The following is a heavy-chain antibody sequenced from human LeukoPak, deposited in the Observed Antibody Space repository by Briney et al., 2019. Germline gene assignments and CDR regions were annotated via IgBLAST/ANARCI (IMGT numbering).Heavy chain of an antibody. CDR1: GGSISSYS. CDR3: ARGGETTQN. CDR2: IYYSGST. V-gene: IGHV4-59*08. Sequence: SETLSLTCTVSGGSISSYSWSWIRQPPGEGLEWIGYIYYSGSTNYNPSLKSRVTISVDTSKNQFSLKLSSVTAADTAVYYCARGGETTQNWGQGTLVTVSS. J-gene: IGHJ4*02. D-gene: IGHD3-16*01.